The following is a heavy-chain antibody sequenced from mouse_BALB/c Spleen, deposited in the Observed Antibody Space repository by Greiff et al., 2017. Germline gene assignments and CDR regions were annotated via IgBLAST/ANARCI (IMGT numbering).Heavy chain of an antibody. CDR3: GRHLYYDYDVPACAY. J-gene: IGHJ3*01. CDR2: IRSKSNNYAT. V-gene: IGHV10-1*02. D-gene: IGHD2-4*01. Sequence: EVQLVESGGGLVQPKGSLKLSCAASGFTFNTYAMNWVRQAPGKGLEWVARIRSKSNNYATYYADSVKDRFTISRDDSQSMLYLQMNNLKTEDTAMYYCGRHLYYDYDVPACAYWGQGTLVTVSA. CDR1: GFTFNTYA.